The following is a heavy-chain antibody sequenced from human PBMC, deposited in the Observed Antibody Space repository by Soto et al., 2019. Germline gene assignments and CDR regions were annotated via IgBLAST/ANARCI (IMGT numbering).Heavy chain of an antibody. V-gene: IGHV4-31*03. Sequence: QVQLQESGPGLVKPSQTLSLTCTVSGGSISSGGYYWSWIRQHPGKGLEWIGYIYYSGSTHYNPSLKTRVTISVDTSKNQFSRKLRSVTAADTAVHSCAREALWHAFGIWGQGTMVTVSS. CDR1: GGSISSGGYY. D-gene: IGHD3-10*01. CDR3: AREALWHAFGI. J-gene: IGHJ3*02. CDR2: IYYSGST.